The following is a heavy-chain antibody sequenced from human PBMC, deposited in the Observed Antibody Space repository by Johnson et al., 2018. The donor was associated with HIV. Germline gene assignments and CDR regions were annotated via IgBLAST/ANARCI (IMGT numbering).Heavy chain of an antibody. Sequence: QVHLVESGGGVVQPGRSLRLSCAASGFTFSSYGMHWVRQAPGEGLEWVAVTSNDGTNTYYADSVKGRFTISRDNSKNTLYLEMNSLRAEDTAMYYCAMGGVHCSGGSCYSRNAFDIWGQGTMVTVSS. CDR2: TSNDGTNT. CDR3: AMGGVHCSGGSCYSRNAFDI. D-gene: IGHD2-15*01. J-gene: IGHJ3*02. V-gene: IGHV3-30*03. CDR1: GFTFSSYG.